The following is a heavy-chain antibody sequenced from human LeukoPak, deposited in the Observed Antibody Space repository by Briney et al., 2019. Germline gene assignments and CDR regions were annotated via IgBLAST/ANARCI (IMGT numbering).Heavy chain of an antibody. CDR1: GFAFSDYY. Sequence: PGGSLRLSCAASGFAFSDYYMNWIRQAPGKGLEWVSYISSSGSTIYYADSVKGRFTISRDNAKNSLYLQMNSLRAEDTAVYYCARERQNKDFWSGGDYWGQGTLVTVSS. CDR2: ISSSGSTI. V-gene: IGHV3-11*01. D-gene: IGHD3-3*01. CDR3: ARERQNKDFWSGGDY. J-gene: IGHJ4*02.